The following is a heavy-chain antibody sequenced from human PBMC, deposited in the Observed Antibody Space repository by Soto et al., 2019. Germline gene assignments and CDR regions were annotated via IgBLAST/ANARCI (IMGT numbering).Heavy chain of an antibody. CDR1: GYTFTNYD. CDR3: ARRGLSSSSTLRYNYYGMDV. J-gene: IGHJ6*02. D-gene: IGHD6-6*01. V-gene: IGHV1-8*01. Sequence: QVQLVQSGAEVKKPGASVKVSCKASGYTFTNYDVNWVRQATGQGLEWMGWMNPNSGNTGYAQKFQGRVTMTRNTSISTAYTELSSLRSEDTAVYYCARRGLSSSSTLRYNYYGMDVWGQGTTVTVSS. CDR2: MNPNSGNT.